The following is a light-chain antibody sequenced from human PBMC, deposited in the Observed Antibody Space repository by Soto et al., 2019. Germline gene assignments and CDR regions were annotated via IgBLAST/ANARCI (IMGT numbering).Light chain of an antibody. Sequence: EIVLTQSPGTLSLSPGERATLSCRASQSVSSTYLAWYQQKPGQAPRLLIYGASHRATGNPDRFSGSGSGTDFTLTISRLEPEDFAVYYCQQYGGSRWTFGQGTRVDI. J-gene: IGKJ1*01. CDR3: QQYGGSRWT. CDR2: GAS. CDR1: QSVSSTY. V-gene: IGKV3-20*01.